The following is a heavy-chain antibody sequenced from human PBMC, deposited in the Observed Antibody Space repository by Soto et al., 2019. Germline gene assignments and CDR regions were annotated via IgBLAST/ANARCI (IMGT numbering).Heavy chain of an antibody. Sequence: VQLVQSGAEVKKPGASENVSCKASGDSFTSYTMHWVRQAPGQRLEWMGWINAGNGNTKYSQKFQGRVTITRDTSASTAYMELSSLRSEDTAVYFCASCIHWYLQESTFDIWVQGTMVTVSS. D-gene: IGHD6-13*01. CDR2: INAGNGNT. J-gene: IGHJ3*02. CDR1: GDSFTSYT. CDR3: ASCIHWYLQESTFDI. V-gene: IGHV1-3*01.